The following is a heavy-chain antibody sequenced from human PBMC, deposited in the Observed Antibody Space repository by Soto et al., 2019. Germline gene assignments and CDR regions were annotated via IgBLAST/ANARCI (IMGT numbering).Heavy chain of an antibody. CDR2: ISGSGGST. V-gene: IGHV3-23*01. CDR1: GFTFSSYA. CDR3: AKAFRIAVVHYYMDV. Sequence: GGSLRLSCAASGFTFSSYAMSWVRQAPGKGLEWVSAISGSGGSTYYADSVKGRFTISRDNSKNTLYLQMNSLRAEDTAVYYCAKAFRIAVVHYYMDVWGKGTTVTVSS. J-gene: IGHJ6*03. D-gene: IGHD6-19*01.